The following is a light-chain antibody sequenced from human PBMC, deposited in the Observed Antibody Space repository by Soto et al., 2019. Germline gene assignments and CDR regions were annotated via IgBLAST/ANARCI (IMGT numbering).Light chain of an antibody. V-gene: IGKV1-5*01. CDR2: DAS. Sequence: DIPMTQSPSTLSASVGDRVTITCRASQTISSGLAWYQQKPGKVPKVLIYDASTLESGVPSRFSGSGSGTEFTLTISSLQPDDFATYYCQQYKSYKTFGQGTKVEIK. CDR1: QTISSG. CDR3: QQYKSYKT. J-gene: IGKJ1*01.